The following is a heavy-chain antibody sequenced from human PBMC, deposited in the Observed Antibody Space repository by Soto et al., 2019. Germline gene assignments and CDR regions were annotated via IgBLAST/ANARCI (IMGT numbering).Heavy chain of an antibody. V-gene: IGHV3-23*01. CDR3: AKDRAVAGTHYYYYMDV. CDR2: ISGSGGST. D-gene: IGHD6-19*01. J-gene: IGHJ6*03. CDR1: GFTFSSYA. Sequence: GGSLRLSCAASGFTFSSYAMSWVRQAPGKGLEWVSAISGSGGSTYYADSVKGRFTISRDNSKNTLYLQMNSLRAEDTAVYYCAKDRAVAGTHYYYYMDVWGKGTTGTVTS.